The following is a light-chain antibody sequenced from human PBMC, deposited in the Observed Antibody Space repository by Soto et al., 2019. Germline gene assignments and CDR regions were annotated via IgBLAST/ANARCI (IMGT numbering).Light chain of an antibody. CDR1: SSDVGSYNL. J-gene: IGLJ2*01. Sequence: QSALTQPASVSGPLGRPIPIPSMGTSSDVGSYNLVSWYQQHPGKAPKLMIYEVSKRPSGVSNRFSGSKSGNTASLTISGLQAEDEADYYCCSYAGSSTLFGGGTKLTVL. V-gene: IGLV2-23*02. CDR3: CSYAGSSTL. CDR2: EVS.